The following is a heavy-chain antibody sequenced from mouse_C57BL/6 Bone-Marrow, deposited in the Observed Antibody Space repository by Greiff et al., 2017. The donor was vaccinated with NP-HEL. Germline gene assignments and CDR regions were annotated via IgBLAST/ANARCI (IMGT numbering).Heavy chain of an antibody. CDR3: VYYDYDGYFDV. CDR2: IDPSDSYP. J-gene: IGHJ1*03. V-gene: IGHV1-69*01. CDR1: GYTFTSYW. Sequence: QVQLQQPGAELVMPGASVKLSCKASGYTFTSYWMHWVKQRPGQGLEWIGEIDPSDSYPNYNQKFKGKSTLTVDKSSSTAYMQLSSLTSEDSAVYYCVYYDYDGYFDVWGTGTTVTVSS. D-gene: IGHD2-4*01.